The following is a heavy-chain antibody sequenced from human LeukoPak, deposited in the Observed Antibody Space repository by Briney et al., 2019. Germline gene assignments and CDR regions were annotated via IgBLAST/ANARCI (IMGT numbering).Heavy chain of an antibody. CDR3: ARGYDFWSGYFLGMDV. Sequence: GASVKVSCKASGYTFASYDINWVRQATGQGLEWMGWMNPNSGNTGYAQKFQGRVTMTRNTSISTAYMELSSLRSEDTAVYYCARGYDFWSGYFLGMDVWGQGTTVTVSS. V-gene: IGHV1-8*01. CDR1: GYTFASYD. J-gene: IGHJ6*02. D-gene: IGHD3-3*01. CDR2: MNPNSGNT.